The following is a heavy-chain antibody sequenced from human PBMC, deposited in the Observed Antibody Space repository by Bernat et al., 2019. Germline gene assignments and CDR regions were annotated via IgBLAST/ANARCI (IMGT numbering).Heavy chain of an antibody. V-gene: IGHV4-59*08. CDR2: IYYSGST. Sequence: QVQLQESGPGLVKPSETLSLTCTVSGGSISSYYWSWIRQPPGKGLEWIGYIYYSGSTNYNPSLKSRVTISVDTSKNQFSLKLSSVTAADTAVYYCARVYYDFWSGYYTGASNWFDPWGQGTLVTVSS. J-gene: IGHJ5*02. CDR3: ARVYYDFWSGYYTGASNWFDP. CDR1: GGSISSYY. D-gene: IGHD3-3*01.